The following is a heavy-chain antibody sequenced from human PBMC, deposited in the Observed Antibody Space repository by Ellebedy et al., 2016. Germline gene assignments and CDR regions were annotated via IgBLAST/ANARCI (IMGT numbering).Heavy chain of an antibody. J-gene: IGHJ4*02. CDR1: GYSFTNYW. CDR3: ARQCGSDTCSFDK. CDR2: IYPGDSDT. V-gene: IGHV5-51*01. Sequence: GESLKISXRGSGYSFTNYWIGWVRQMPGKGLEWMGIIYPGDSDTRYSPSFQGQVTISADKSISTAYLQWSSLKASDTAMYYCARQCGSDTCSFDKWGQGTLVTVSS. D-gene: IGHD2-21*02.